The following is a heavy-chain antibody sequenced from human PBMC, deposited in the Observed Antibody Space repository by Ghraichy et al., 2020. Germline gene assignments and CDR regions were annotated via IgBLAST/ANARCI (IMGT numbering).Heavy chain of an antibody. V-gene: IGHV1-69*13. CDR2: IIPIFGTA. CDR1: GGTFSSYA. CDR3: ASPRDGSGSYSNQPNDYYYYGMDV. Sequence: SVKVSCKASGGTFSSYAISWVRQAPGQGLEWMGGIIPIFGTANYAQKFQGRVTITADESTSTAYMELSSLRSEDTAVYYCASPRDGSGSYSNQPNDYYYYGMDVWGQGTTVTVSS. D-gene: IGHD3-10*01. J-gene: IGHJ6*02.